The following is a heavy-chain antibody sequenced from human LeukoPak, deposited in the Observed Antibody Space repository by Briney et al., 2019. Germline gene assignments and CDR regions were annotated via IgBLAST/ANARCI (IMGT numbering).Heavy chain of an antibody. Sequence: GASVKVSCKASGYTFTSYGIGWVRQAPGQGLEWMGWISAYNGNTNYAQKLQGRVTMTTDTSTSTAYMELRSLRSDDTAVYYCARDYCSSTSCYALYYFDYWGQGTLVTVSS. V-gene: IGHV1-18*01. J-gene: IGHJ4*02. CDR3: ARDYCSSTSCYALYYFDY. CDR1: GYTFTSYG. D-gene: IGHD2-2*01. CDR2: ISAYNGNT.